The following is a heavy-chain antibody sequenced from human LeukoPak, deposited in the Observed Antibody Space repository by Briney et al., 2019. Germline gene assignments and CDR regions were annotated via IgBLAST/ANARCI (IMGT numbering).Heavy chain of an antibody. J-gene: IGHJ4*02. CDR1: GFTFSNYN. V-gene: IGHV3-48*02. D-gene: IGHD1-26*01. CDR3: ARDPGVEGATWHFDY. Sequence: GGSLRLSCAASGFTFSNYNMNWVRQAPGKGLEWVSYISGSSSTIYYADSVKGRFTISRDNAKNSLYLQMNSLRDEDTAVYYCARDPGVEGATWHFDYWGQGTLVTVSS. CDR2: ISGSSSTI.